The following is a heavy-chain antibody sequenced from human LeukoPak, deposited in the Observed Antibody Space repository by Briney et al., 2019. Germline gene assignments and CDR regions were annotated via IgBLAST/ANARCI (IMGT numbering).Heavy chain of an antibody. D-gene: IGHD3-22*01. CDR2: IYTSGST. J-gene: IGHJ4*02. CDR1: GGSISSGSHY. Sequence: SQTLSLTCTVSGGSISSGSHYWSWIRQPAGKGLEWIGRIYTSGSTNYNPSLKSRVTISVDTSKNQFSLKLSSVTAADTAVYYCARVTAYDSSGYFGPHFDYWGQGTLVTVSS. V-gene: IGHV4-61*02. CDR3: ARVTAYDSSGYFGPHFDY.